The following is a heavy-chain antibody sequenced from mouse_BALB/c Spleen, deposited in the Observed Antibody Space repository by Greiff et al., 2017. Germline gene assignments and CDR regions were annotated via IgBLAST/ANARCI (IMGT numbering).Heavy chain of an antibody. CDR3: ARKGRYDGYAMDY. Sequence: VQLKESGGGLVQPGGSRKLSCAASGFTFSSFGMHWVRQAPEKGLEWVAYISSGSSTIYYADTVKGRFTISRDNPKNTLFLQMTSLRSEDTAMYYCARKGRYDGYAMDYWGQGTSVTVAS. J-gene: IGHJ4*01. CDR1: GFTFSSFG. D-gene: IGHD2-14*01. V-gene: IGHV5-17*02. CDR2: ISSGSSTI.